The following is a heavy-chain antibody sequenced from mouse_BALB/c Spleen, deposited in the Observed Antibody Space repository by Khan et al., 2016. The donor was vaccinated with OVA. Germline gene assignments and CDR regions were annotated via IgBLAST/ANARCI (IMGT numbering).Heavy chain of an antibody. CDR1: GFTFSAFA. V-gene: IGHV5-6-5*01. CDR3: AREGYGSNYAWFAY. D-gene: IGHD1-1*01. Sequence: EVELVESGGGLVKPGGSLKLSCTASGFTFSAFAMSWVRQTPEKRLDWVASISSGGTTYYPDILKGRFTISRANARNILYLQMSSLRSEDTAMYYCAREGYGSNYAWFAYGGQGTLGTVSA. CDR2: ISSGGTT. J-gene: IGHJ3*01.